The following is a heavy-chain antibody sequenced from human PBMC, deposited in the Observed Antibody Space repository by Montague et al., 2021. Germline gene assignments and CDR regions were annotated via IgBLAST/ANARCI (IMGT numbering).Heavy chain of an antibody. CDR1: SGSIFHAH. Sequence: SETLSLTCTVSSGSIFHAHWSWVRQPPGKGLEWLGSMFYGGATSNNPSLKSRVTMSIDTSTNQFSLKLSFVTAADTDVYYCAKQDYFVSGTSYKGFDPWGQGILVTVSS. CDR2: MFYGGAT. CDR3: AKQDYFVSGTSYKGFDP. D-gene: IGHD3-10*01. J-gene: IGHJ5*02. V-gene: IGHV4-59*08.